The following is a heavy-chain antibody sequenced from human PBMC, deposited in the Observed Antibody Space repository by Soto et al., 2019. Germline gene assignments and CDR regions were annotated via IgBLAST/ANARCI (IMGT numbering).Heavy chain of an antibody. Sequence: GESLKISCVASGFSITSFAMSWVRQAPGKGLEWASAISASGGSTYADSVKGRFTISRDNSKNTPYLQMNSLRVEDTAVYYCAKVLSSGSYSGALEYWGQGALVTVSS. CDR1: GFSITSFA. J-gene: IGHJ4*02. V-gene: IGHV3-23*01. CDR2: ISASGGST. CDR3: AKVLSSGSYSGALEY. D-gene: IGHD1-26*01.